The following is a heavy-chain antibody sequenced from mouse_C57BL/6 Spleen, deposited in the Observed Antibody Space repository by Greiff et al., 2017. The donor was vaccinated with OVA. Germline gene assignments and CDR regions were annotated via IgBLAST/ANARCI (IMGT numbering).Heavy chain of an antibody. V-gene: IGHV1-64*01. D-gene: IGHD1-1*01. J-gene: IGHJ1*03. Sequence: VQLQQPGAELVKPGASVKLSCKASGYTFTSYWMHWVKQRPGQGLEWIGMIHPNSGSTNYNEKFKSKATLTVDKSSNTAYMQLSSLTSEDSAVNDCERNYGSSHYWYSDDWGTGTTVTVSS. CDR1: GYTFTSYW. CDR2: IHPNSGST. CDR3: ERNYGSSHYWYSDD.